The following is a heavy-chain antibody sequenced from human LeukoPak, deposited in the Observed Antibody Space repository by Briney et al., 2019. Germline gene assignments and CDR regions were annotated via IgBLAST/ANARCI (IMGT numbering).Heavy chain of an antibody. CDR3: AKVSGGGLYYDGMDV. D-gene: IGHD1-14*01. Sequence: GGSMRLSCAASGFTFNNYAMNWVRQAPGKGLEWVSVISGSGGTTYYADSVKGRFTISRDSSKNTLYLQMNSLRAEDTAVYYCAKVSGGGLYYDGMDVWGQGTTVTVSS. V-gene: IGHV3-23*01. J-gene: IGHJ6*02. CDR1: GFTFNNYA. CDR2: ISGSGGTT.